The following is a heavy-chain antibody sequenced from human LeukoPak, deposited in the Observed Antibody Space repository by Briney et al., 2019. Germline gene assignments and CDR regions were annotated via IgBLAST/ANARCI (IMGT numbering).Heavy chain of an antibody. V-gene: IGHV4-34*01. D-gene: IGHD2-15*01. Sequence: SETLSLTCAVYGGSFSGYYWSWIRQPPGKGLEWIGEINHSGGTNYNPSLKSRVTISVDTSKNQFSLKLSSVTAADTAAYYCARAPNLGYCSGGSCYSGNWFDPWGQGTLVTVSS. J-gene: IGHJ5*02. CDR3: ARAPNLGYCSGGSCYSGNWFDP. CDR1: GGSFSGYY. CDR2: INHSGGT.